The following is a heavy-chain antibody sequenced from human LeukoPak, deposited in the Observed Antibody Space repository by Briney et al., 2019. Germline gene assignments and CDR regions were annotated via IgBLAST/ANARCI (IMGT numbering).Heavy chain of an antibody. CDR2: IYYSGST. J-gene: IGHJ6*02. CDR1: GGSISSGGYY. V-gene: IGHV4-61*08. Sequence: SETLSLTCTVSGGSISSGGYYWSWIRQHPGKGLEWIGYIYYSGSTNYNPSLKSRVTISVDTSKNQFSLKLSSVTAADTAVYYCARLSGYSYGQNYYYYYGMDVWGQGTTVTVSS. CDR3: ARLSGYSYGQNYYYYYGMDV. D-gene: IGHD5-18*01.